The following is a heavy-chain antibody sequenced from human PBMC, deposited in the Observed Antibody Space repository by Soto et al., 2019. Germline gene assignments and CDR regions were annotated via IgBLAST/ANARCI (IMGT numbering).Heavy chain of an antibody. D-gene: IGHD2-15*01. CDR3: ARGELVVVAATPWFDP. CDR1: GFTFSSYG. Sequence: ESGGGVVQPGRSLRLSCAASGFTFSSYGMHWVRQAPGKGLEWVAVIWYDGSNKYYADSVKGRFTISRDNSKNTLYLQMNSLRAEDTAVYYCARGELVVVAATPWFDPWGQGTLVTVSS. J-gene: IGHJ5*02. V-gene: IGHV3-33*01. CDR2: IWYDGSNK.